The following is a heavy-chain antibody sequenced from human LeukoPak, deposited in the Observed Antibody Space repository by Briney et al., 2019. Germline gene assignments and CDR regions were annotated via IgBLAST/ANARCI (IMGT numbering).Heavy chain of an antibody. CDR2: ISSSSSYI. CDR3: ASEPHSSSPDYMDV. J-gene: IGHJ6*03. Sequence: GGSLRLSCAASGFTFSSCSMNWVRQAPGKGLGWVSSISSSSSYIYYADSVKGRFTISRDNAKNSLYLQMNSLRAEDTAVYYCASEPHSSSPDYMDVWGKGTTVTVSS. CDR1: GFTFSSCS. D-gene: IGHD6-13*01. V-gene: IGHV3-21*01.